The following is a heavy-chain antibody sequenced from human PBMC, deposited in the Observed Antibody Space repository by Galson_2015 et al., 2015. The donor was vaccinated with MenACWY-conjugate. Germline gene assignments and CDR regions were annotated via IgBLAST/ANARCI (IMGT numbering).Heavy chain of an antibody. Sequence: SLRLSCAVSGFTFSSYWMSWVRQAPGKGLEWVANIKQDGREKNYVDSVKGRFTISRDNADNSVYLQMDSLRVEDTAVYYCAREGDSSGPDFDYWGQGTLVTVSS. J-gene: IGHJ4*02. CDR2: IKQDGREK. CDR1: GFTFSSYW. CDR3: AREGDSSGPDFDY. D-gene: IGHD3-22*01. V-gene: IGHV3-7*03.